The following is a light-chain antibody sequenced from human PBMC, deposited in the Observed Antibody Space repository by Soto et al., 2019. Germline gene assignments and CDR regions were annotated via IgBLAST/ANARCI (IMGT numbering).Light chain of an antibody. J-gene: IGKJ5*01. V-gene: IGKV3-20*01. CDR1: QSVSSNY. CDR3: QQYDNWPPIT. Sequence: IGWTQSPGTLSLSPGERATLSCRASQSVSSNYLAWYQQKPGQAPRLLIYGASSRATGIPDRFSGSGSGTDFTLTISRLEPEDFAVYYCQQYDNWPPITFGQGTRLEIK. CDR2: GAS.